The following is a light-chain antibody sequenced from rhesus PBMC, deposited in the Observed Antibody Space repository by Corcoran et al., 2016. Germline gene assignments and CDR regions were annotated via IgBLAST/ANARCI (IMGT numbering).Light chain of an antibody. V-gene: IGLV1-64*01. CDR3: QSFDSSLSVGL. CDR1: TPNIGTYY. J-gene: IGLJ2*01. CDR2: EKN. Sequence: QSVLTQPPSVSGAPGQRVTISCTGSTPNIGTYYVSWYQQVPGTVPKLLIHEKNKRPSGVSDRFSGSKSGTSASLTITGLQSEDEADYYCQSFDSSLSVGLFGGGTRLT.